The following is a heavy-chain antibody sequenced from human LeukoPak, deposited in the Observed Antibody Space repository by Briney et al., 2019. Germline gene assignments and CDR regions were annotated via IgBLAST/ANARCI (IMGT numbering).Heavy chain of an antibody. CDR2: IYYSGST. Sequence: SETLSLTCTVSGGSISSSSYHWGWIRQPPGEGLEWIGNIYYSGSTYYKPSLKSRVIISLDTSKNQFSLKLSSVTAADTAVYYCARHLSSGLGYWGRGTLVTVSS. CDR3: ARHLSSGLGY. D-gene: IGHD6-19*01. CDR1: GGSISSSSYH. J-gene: IGHJ4*02. V-gene: IGHV4-39*01.